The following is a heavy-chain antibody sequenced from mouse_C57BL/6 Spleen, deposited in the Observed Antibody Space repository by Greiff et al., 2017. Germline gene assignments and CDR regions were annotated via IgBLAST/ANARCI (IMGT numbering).Heavy chain of an antibody. J-gene: IGHJ4*01. CDR1: GYTFTSYW. CDR2: IDPSDSYT. CDR3: AFSVVASYAMDY. V-gene: IGHV1-69*01. D-gene: IGHD1-1*01. Sequence: QVQLQQPGAELVMPGASVKLSCKASGYTFTSYWMHWVKQRPGQGLEWIGEIDPSDSYTNYNQKFKGKSTLTVDKSSSTAYMQLSSLTSEDSAVEYCAFSVVASYAMDYWGQGTSVTVSS.